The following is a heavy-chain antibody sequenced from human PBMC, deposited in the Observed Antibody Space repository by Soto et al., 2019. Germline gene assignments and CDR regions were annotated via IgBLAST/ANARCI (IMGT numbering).Heavy chain of an antibody. J-gene: IGHJ6*02. D-gene: IGHD3-3*01. CDR1: GFTFSSYA. CDR3: AREARGYDFWSGYYPNYYYGMDV. V-gene: IGHV3-30-3*01. CDR2: ISYDGSNK. Sequence: TGGSLRLSCAASGFTFSSYAMHWVRQAPGKGLEWVAVISYDGSNKYYADSVKGRFTISRDNSKNTLYLQMNSLRAEDTAVYYCAREARGYDFWSGYYPNYYYGMDVWGQGTTVTVSS.